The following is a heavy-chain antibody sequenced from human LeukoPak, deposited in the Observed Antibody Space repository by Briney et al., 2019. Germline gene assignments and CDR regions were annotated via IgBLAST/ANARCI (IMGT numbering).Heavy chain of an antibody. CDR2: MWYEGTNK. CDR1: GFTISSYG. V-gene: IGHV3-33*01. Sequence: PGGSLRLSCGASGFTISSYGMHWVRQATGKGLEWVAVMWYEGTNKYYADSVKGRFSISRDNSKNTLYLQMSSLRAEDTAVYYCARQGGLGSYATGSWFDPWGQGTLVTVSS. D-gene: IGHD1-26*01. J-gene: IGHJ5*02. CDR3: ARQGGLGSYATGSWFDP.